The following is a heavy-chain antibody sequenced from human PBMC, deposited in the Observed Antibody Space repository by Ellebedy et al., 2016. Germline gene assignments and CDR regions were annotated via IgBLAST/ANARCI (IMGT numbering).Heavy chain of an antibody. Sequence: SLKISCAGSGFTFNDYALHWVRQAPGKGLEWVSGISWDSAVIGYGGSVKGRFTISKDSAKNYLYLQMNSLRPGDTAFYYCAKGTMDYFYHWGQGTLVTVSS. V-gene: IGHV3-9*01. J-gene: IGHJ4*02. CDR1: GFTFNDYA. CDR3: AKGTMDYFYH. D-gene: IGHD4/OR15-4a*01. CDR2: ISWDSAVI.